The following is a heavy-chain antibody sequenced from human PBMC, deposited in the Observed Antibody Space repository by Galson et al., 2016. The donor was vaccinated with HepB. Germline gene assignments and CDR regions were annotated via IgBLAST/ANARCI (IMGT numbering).Heavy chain of an antibody. CDR3: ARSGEYGDHGTDFDY. D-gene: IGHD4-17*01. CDR1: GYSFTNYW. V-gene: IGHV5-51*01. Sequence: QSGAEVKMPGESLRISCEGSGYSFTNYWIAWVRQMPGKGLEWMGIIYPGDSDPRYSPSFQGQVTISADKSIRTAYLQWNSLKASDTAMYYCARSGEYGDHGTDFDYWGQGTLVKVSS. CDR2: IYPGDSDP. J-gene: IGHJ4*02.